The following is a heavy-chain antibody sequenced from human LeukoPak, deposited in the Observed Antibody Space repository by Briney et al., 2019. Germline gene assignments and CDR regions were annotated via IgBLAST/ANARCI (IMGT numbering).Heavy chain of an antibody. CDR2: IVVGSGNT. CDR3: ARVPGYCSSTSCYGPAFDI. V-gene: IGHV1-58*02. CDR1: GFTFTSSA. Sequence: SVKVSCKASGFTFTSSAMQWVRQARGQRLEWIGWIVVGSGNTNYAQKFQERVTMTRDTSISTAYMELSRLRSDDTAVYYCARVPGYCSSTSCYGPAFDIWGQGTMATVSS. J-gene: IGHJ3*02. D-gene: IGHD2-2*01.